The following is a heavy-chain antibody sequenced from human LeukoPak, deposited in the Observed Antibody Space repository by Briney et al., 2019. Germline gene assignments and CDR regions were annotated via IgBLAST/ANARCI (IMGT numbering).Heavy chain of an antibody. V-gene: IGHV3-7*03. D-gene: IGHD2-15*01. CDR3: AKEYCSGGSCYEEAFDY. CDR1: GFTFTTSW. Sequence: GGSLRLSCAASGFTFTTSWMTWVRQAPGKGLEWVANIKQDGSEEYYVDSVKGRFTISRDNAKNSLYLQMNCLRAEDTAVYYCAKEYCSGGSCYEEAFDYWGQGTLVTVSS. J-gene: IGHJ4*02. CDR2: IKQDGSEE.